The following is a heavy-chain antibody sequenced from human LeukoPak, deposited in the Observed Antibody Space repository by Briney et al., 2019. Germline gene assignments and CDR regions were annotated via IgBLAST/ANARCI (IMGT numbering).Heavy chain of an antibody. CDR2: ISSNSAYR. V-gene: IGHV3-21*04. J-gene: IGHJ4*02. Sequence: KPGGSLRVSCAASGFTFSSYSINWVRQAPGKGLEWVSAISSNSAYRLYADSVKGRFTISRDNSKNTLNLQMNSLRVEDTAVYYCAKDGTYGGNFRHYFDYWGQGTLVTVSS. CDR1: GFTFSSYS. CDR3: AKDGTYGGNFRHYFDY. D-gene: IGHD4-23*01.